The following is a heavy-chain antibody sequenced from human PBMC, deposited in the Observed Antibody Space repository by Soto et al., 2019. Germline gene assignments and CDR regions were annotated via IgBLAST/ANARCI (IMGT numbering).Heavy chain of an antibody. D-gene: IGHD2-2*01. Sequence: QVQLQQWGAGLLKPSETLSLTCAVYGGSFSGYYWSWIRQPPGKGLEWIGEINHSGSTNYNPSLKSRVXXXXXXXXXXXXXXXXXXXXXXXXXXXCARGKGRYCSSTSCYAVTNWGQGTLVTVSS. CDR1: GGSFSGYY. CDR2: INHSGST. CDR3: ARGKGRYCSSTSCYAVTN. J-gene: IGHJ4*02. V-gene: IGHV4-34*01.